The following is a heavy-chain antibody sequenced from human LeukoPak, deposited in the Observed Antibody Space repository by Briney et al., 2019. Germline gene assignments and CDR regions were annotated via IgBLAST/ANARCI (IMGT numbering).Heavy chain of an antibody. CDR3: ARMQDGSNNALHSYFDY. CDR1: GGTFSSYA. CDR2: IIPIFGTA. D-gene: IGHD4-23*01. Sequence: SVKVSCKASGGTFSSYAISWVRQAPGQGLEWMGGIIPIFGTANYAQKFQGRVTITTDESTSTAYMELSSLRSEDTAVYYCARMQDGSNNALHSYFDYWGQGTLVTVSS. V-gene: IGHV1-69*05. J-gene: IGHJ4*02.